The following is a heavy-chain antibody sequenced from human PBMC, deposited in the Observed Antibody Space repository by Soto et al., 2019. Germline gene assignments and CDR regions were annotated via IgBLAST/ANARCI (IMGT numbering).Heavy chain of an antibody. CDR3: AKDRVWFGEYYGLDV. CDR1: GFTFSSYG. CDR2: ISYDGSNK. J-gene: IGHJ6*02. V-gene: IGHV3-30*18. Sequence: PGGSLRLSCAASGFTFSSYGMHWVRQAPGKGLEWVAVISYDGSNKYYADSVKGRFTISRDNSKNTLYLQMNSLRAEDTAVYYCAKDRVWFGEYYGLDVWGQGTTVTVSS. D-gene: IGHD3-10*01.